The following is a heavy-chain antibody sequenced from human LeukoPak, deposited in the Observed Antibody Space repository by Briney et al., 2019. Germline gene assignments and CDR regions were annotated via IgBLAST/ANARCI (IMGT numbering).Heavy chain of an antibody. J-gene: IGHJ6*04. CDR2: IIPIFGPA. V-gene: IGHV1-69*01. CDR3: ASGGIAVAASYYYYGMDV. CDR1: GGTLSSYA. D-gene: IGHD6-19*01. Sequence: GASVKGSCKASGGTLSSYAISWVRQAPGQGLEWMGGIIPIFGPANYAQKFQGRVTITADESTSTAYMELSSLRSEDTAVYYCASGGIAVAASYYYYGMDVWGKGTTVTVSS.